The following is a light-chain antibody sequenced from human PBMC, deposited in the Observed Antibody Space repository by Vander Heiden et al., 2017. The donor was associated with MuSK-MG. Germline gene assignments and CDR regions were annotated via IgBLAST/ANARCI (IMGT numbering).Light chain of an antibody. J-gene: IGLJ2*01. CDR2: DVT. CDR3: CSSTDNLSVV. Sequence: HSPLTPPASVSGSLGQSITIPCTGTSSDIGFYDFVTWYQQVPGKAPKCCSNDVTDGPSGISDRSSASKSGTVAFISISGLQYEDYSYDDCCSSTDNLSVVFGGGTRLKVL. V-gene: IGLV2-14*03. CDR1: SSDIGFYDF.